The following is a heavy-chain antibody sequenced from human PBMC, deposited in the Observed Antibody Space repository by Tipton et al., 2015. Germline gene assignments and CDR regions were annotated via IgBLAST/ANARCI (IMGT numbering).Heavy chain of an antibody. CDR1: GDSFNIYY. Sequence: TLSLTCAVYGDSFNIYYWSWIRQPPGKGLEWIGEINHSGSTYYNPSLKSRVTISADTSRNQFSLRLSSVTAADTAVYYCACHDYDLLTRDYQTVDYWGQGTLVTVSP. CDR2: INHSGST. D-gene: IGHD3-9*01. CDR3: ACHDYDLLTRDYQTVDY. V-gene: IGHV4-34*01. J-gene: IGHJ4*02.